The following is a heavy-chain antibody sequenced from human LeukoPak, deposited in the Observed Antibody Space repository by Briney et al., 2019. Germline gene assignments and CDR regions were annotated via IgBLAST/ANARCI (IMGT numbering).Heavy chain of an antibody. Sequence: PGGSLRLSCAASGFTFSSYGMHWVRQAPGKGLEWVAVISYEGSNKYYADSVKGRFTISRDNSKNTLYLQMNSLRADDTAVYYCAKQKIQIAARPAYYYYCMDVWGQGTTVTVSS. D-gene: IGHD6-6*01. CDR3: AKQKIQIAARPAYYYYCMDV. CDR2: ISYEGSNK. J-gene: IGHJ6*02. CDR1: GFTFSSYG. V-gene: IGHV3-30*18.